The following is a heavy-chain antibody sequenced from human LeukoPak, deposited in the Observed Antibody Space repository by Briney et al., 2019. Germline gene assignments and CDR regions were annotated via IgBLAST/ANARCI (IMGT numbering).Heavy chain of an antibody. CDR3: AGRDYYYMDV. Sequence: SETLSLTCTVSGGSISSSSYYWGWIRQPPGKGLEWIGSIYYSGSTYYNPSLKSRVTISVDTSKNQFSLKLSSVTAADTAVYYCAGRDYYYMDVWGKGTTVTISS. V-gene: IGHV4-39*01. CDR2: IYYSGST. J-gene: IGHJ6*03. CDR1: GGSISSSSYY.